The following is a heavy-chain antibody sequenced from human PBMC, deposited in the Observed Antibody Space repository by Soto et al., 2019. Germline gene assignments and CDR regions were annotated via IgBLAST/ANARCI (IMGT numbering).Heavy chain of an antibody. D-gene: IGHD6-19*01. CDR2: ITQSGST. CDR1: GGSFSGDY. V-gene: IGHV4-34*01. CDR3: ARGSGWSANYYYGLDV. J-gene: IGHJ6*02. Sequence: SEALSLTCAVYGGSFSGDYWSWIRQSRGRGLEWIGFITQSGSTNYNLSLKSRLTILIDTSKNQFSLNLNSVTAADTAVYYCARGSGWSANYYYGLDVWGQGTMVTVSS.